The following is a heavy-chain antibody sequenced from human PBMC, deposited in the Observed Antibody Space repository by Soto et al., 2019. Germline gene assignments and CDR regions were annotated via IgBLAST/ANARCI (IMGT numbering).Heavy chain of an antibody. D-gene: IGHD2-2*01. V-gene: IGHV3-23*01. Sequence: GGSLRLSCAASGFTFSSYAMSWVRQAPGKGLEWVSAISDSGGSTYYADSVKGRFTISRDNSKNTLYLQMNSLRAEDTAVYYCAKGYCSSTSCYAHFDYWGQGTLVTVSS. CDR1: GFTFSSYA. CDR2: ISDSGGST. J-gene: IGHJ4*02. CDR3: AKGYCSSTSCYAHFDY.